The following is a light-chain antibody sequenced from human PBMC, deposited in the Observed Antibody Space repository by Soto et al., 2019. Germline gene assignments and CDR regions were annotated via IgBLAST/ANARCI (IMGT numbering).Light chain of an antibody. J-gene: IGLJ1*01. Sequence: QSALTQPPSASGSPGQSVAISCTGTSSDVGAYNYVAWYQQHPGKVPKLLINKVTNRPSGVSYRFSGSKSGNTASLTISALLAEDEADYFCASSTSDSLDVFGTGTKVTVL. CDR3: ASSTSDSLDV. V-gene: IGLV2-14*01. CDR1: SSDVGAYNY. CDR2: KVT.